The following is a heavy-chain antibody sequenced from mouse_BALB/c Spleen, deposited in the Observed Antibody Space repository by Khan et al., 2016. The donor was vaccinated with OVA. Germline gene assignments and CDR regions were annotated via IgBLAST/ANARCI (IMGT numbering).Heavy chain of an antibody. Sequence: EVELVESGGGFVKPGGSLKLSCAASGFTFSNYGLSWVRQTPEKSLEWVATISSGGSFTYYPDSVKGRFTISRDNAENTLYLQMSSLRSEDTAMYYCVRTPAYYGSGYFDYWGQGTTLTVSS. CDR1: GFTFSNYG. V-gene: IGHV5-9-3*01. D-gene: IGHD1-1*01. CDR2: ISSGGSFT. CDR3: VRTPAYYGSGYFDY. J-gene: IGHJ2*01.